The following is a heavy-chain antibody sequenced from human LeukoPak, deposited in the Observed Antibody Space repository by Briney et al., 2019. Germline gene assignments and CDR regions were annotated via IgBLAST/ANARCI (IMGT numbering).Heavy chain of an antibody. CDR2: IYSGGST. CDR3: ARDPHLPPGR. J-gene: IGHJ4*02. Sequence: PGGSLRLSCAASGFTFSSYGMSWFRQAPGKGLEWGSVIYSGGSTYYYDSVKDRFTISTDNSTNTLYLQMNNLRAEDTAVYYCARDPHLPPGRWGQGTLVTVSS. V-gene: IGHV3-53*01. CDR1: GFTFSSYG.